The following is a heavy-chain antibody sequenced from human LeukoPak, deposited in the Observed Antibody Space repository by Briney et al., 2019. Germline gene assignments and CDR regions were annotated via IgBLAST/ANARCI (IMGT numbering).Heavy chain of an antibody. J-gene: IGHJ6*03. D-gene: IGHD4-17*01. CDR3: AATPRQTTVTTLSYYYYMDV. Sequence: SETLSLTCTVSGGSISSYYWSWIRQPAGKGLEWIGYIYYSGSTNYNPSLKSRVTISVDTSKNQFSLKLSSVTAADTAVYYCAATPRQTTVTTLSYYYYMDVWGKGTTVTVSS. CDR1: GGSISSYY. CDR2: IYYSGST. V-gene: IGHV4-59*01.